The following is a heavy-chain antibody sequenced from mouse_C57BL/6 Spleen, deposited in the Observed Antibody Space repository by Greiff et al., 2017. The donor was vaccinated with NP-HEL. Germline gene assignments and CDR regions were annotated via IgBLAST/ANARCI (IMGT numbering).Heavy chain of an antibody. CDR1: GYTFTSYW. CDR2: IDPSDSYT. J-gene: IGHJ2*01. D-gene: IGHD4-1*01. V-gene: IGHV1-69*01. CDR3: ARYENWDYFDY. Sequence: QVQLQQPGAELVMPGASVKLSCKASGYTFTSYWMHWVKQRPGQGLEWIGEIDPSDSYTNYNKKFKGKSTLTVDKSSSTAYMQLSSLTSEDSAVYYCARYENWDYFDYWGQGTTLTVSS.